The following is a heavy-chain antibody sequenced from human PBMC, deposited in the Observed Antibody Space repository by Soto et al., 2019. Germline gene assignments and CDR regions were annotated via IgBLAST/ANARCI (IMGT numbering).Heavy chain of an antibody. V-gene: IGHV4-39*01. Sequence: QLQLQESGPGLVKPSETLSLTCTVSGGSISSSSYYGGWIRQPPGKGLEWIGSIYYSGSTYYNPSLKSRVTISVDTSKNQFALKLSAVTAADTAVYYCARHKEYSGAGIGFDPWGQGTLVTVSS. D-gene: IGHD3-10*01. CDR3: ARHKEYSGAGIGFDP. CDR2: IYYSGST. J-gene: IGHJ5*02. CDR1: GGSISSSSYY.